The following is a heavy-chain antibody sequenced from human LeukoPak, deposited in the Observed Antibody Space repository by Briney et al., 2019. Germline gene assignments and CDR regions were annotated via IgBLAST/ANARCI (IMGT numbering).Heavy chain of an antibody. V-gene: IGHV4-59*01. J-gene: IGHJ4*02. CDR3: ARTGYYDSSGYGY. CDR1: GGSISSYY. CDR2: IYYSGST. Sequence: SETLSLTCTVSGGSISSYYWSWIRQPPGKGLEWIGYIYYSGSTNYNPSLKSRVTISVDTSKNQFSLKLSSVTAADTAVYYCARTGYYDSSGYGYWGQGTLVTVSS. D-gene: IGHD3-22*01.